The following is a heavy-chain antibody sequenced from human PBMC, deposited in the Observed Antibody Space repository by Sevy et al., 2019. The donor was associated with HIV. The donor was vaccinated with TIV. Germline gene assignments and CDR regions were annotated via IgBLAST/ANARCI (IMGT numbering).Heavy chain of an antibody. J-gene: IGHJ4*02. CDR3: ARERLAVAGIGYYFDY. D-gene: IGHD6-19*01. V-gene: IGHV3-33*01. CDR2: IWYDGTNK. CDR1: RFTFSSYG. Sequence: GGSLRLSCAASRFTFSSYGMHWVRQAPGKGLEWVAVIWYDGTNKEYADSVKGRLTISRDNSKNTLYLQMSSLRADDTAVYYCARERLAVAGIGYYFDYWGQGTLVTVSS.